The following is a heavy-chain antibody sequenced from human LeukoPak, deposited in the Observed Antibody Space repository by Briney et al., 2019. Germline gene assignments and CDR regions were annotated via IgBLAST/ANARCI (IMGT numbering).Heavy chain of an antibody. D-gene: IGHD6-19*01. Sequence: SETLSLTCTVSGGSISSFYWSWIRQPPGKGLEWIGYIYYSGSTNYNPSLKSRVTISVDTSKNQFSLKLSSVTAADTAVYYCARRSPISGHTRYYYYGMDVWGQGTTVTVSS. J-gene: IGHJ6*02. CDR1: GGSISSFY. CDR2: IYYSGST. CDR3: ARRSPISGHTRYYYYGMDV. V-gene: IGHV4-59*01.